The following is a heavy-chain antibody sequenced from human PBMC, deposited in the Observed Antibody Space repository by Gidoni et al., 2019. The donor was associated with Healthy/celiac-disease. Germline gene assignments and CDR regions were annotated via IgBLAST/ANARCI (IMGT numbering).Heavy chain of an antibody. D-gene: IGHD4-17*01. Sequence: QVQQVQSGAEVKMPGSSVKISCKASAGPCSSYTIRWLRQAPGQVLEWMGRIIPILGIANFEQKFKGRVTITADKSTSTAYMELSSLRSEDTAVYYGAIDRGSYGDYFDYWGQGTLVTVSS. V-gene: IGHV1-69*08. CDR2: IIPILGIA. CDR3: AIDRGSYGDYFDY. J-gene: IGHJ4*02. CDR1: AGPCSSYT.